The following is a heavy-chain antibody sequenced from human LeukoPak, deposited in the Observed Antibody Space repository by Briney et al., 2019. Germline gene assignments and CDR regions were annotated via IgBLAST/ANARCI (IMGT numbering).Heavy chain of an antibody. J-gene: IGHJ4*02. V-gene: IGHV4-34*01. Sequence: SETLSLTCAVYSGSFSGYYWNWIRQPPGKGLEWIGEINHSGSTNYNPSLKSRVTISVDTSKNQFSLKLSSVTAADTAVYYCARVTYGDYGIDYWGQGTLVTVSS. CDR3: ARVTYGDYGIDY. CDR2: INHSGST. D-gene: IGHD4-17*01. CDR1: SGSFSGYY.